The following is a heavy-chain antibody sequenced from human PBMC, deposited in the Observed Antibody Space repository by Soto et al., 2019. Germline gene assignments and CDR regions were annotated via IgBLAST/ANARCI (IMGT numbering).Heavy chain of an antibody. CDR3: ARHTAMDSAVYYYGMDV. CDR1: GGTFSSYA. D-gene: IGHD5-18*01. J-gene: IGHJ6*02. Sequence: QVQLVQSGAEVKKPGSSVKVSCKASGGTFSSYAISWVRQAPGQGLEWMGGIIPIFGTANYAQKFQGRVTITADESRSTAYMELSSVRYEDTAVYYCARHTAMDSAVYYYGMDVWGQGTTVTVSS. V-gene: IGHV1-69*01. CDR2: IIPIFGTA.